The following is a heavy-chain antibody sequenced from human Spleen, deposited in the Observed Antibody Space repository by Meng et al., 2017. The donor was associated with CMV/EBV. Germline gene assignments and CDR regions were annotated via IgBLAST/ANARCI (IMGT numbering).Heavy chain of an antibody. CDR2: INPRDSDT. J-gene: IGHJ4*02. CDR1: GSSFSSYW. D-gene: IGHD3-3*01. Sequence: GGSLRLSCKGSGSSFSSYWIGWVRQMPGKGLEWMGIINPRDSDTRFSPSFQGQVTISVDKSISTAYLQWSSLRASDTAIYYCARFAEVTYYDFWSGYLDYWGQGTLVTVSS. CDR3: ARFAEVTYYDFWSGYLDY. V-gene: IGHV5-51*01.